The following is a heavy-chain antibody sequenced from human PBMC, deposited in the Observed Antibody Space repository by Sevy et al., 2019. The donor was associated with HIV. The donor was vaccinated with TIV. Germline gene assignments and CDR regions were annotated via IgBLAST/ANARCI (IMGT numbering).Heavy chain of an antibody. CDR2: IYLGDSDT. J-gene: IGHJ3*01. Sequence: GGSLRLSCKGSGYNFHTHWIGWVRQMPGKGLEWMGIIYLGDSDTRYSPSFQGQVTISADKSVNTAYLPWSGLKASDTAVYYCATRGGPASVRGGFDVWGQGTMVTVSS. V-gene: IGHV5-51*01. D-gene: IGHD3-10*02. CDR1: GYNFHTHW. CDR3: ATRGGPASVRGGFDV.